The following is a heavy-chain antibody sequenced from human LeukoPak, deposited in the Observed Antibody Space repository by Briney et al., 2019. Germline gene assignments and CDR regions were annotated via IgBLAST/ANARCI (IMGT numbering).Heavy chain of an antibody. CDR2: INPNSGGT. D-gene: IGHD3-10*01. Sequence: ASVKVSCKASGDTFTGYYMHWVRQAPGQGLEWMGRINPNSGGTNYAQKFQGRVTMTGDTSISTAYMELSRLRSDDTAVYYCARAMVRGVITPDYWGQGTLVTVSS. CDR3: ARAMVRGVITPDY. CDR1: GDTFTGYY. V-gene: IGHV1-2*06. J-gene: IGHJ4*02.